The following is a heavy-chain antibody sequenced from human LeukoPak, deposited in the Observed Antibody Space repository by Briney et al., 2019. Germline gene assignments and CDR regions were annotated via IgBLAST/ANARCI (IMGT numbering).Heavy chain of an antibody. CDR3: ARTRDDCWSGYYGMDV. J-gene: IGHJ6*02. V-gene: IGHV4-4*07. Sequence: SETLSLTCTVSGGSISSYYWSWVRQPAGKGLEWIGRIYTSGSTNYNPSLKSRVTMSVDTSKNQFSLKLSSVTAADTAVYYCARTRDDCWSGYYGMDVWGQGTTVTVSS. CDR2: IYTSGST. CDR1: GGSISSYY. D-gene: IGHD3-3*01.